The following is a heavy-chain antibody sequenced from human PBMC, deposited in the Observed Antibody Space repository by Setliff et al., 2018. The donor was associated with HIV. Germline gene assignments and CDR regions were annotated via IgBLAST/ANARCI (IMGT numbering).Heavy chain of an antibody. V-gene: IGHV4-38-2*02. CDR3: ANHDFGEGSCFDP. D-gene: IGHD3-16*01. CDR2: VYHSGKT. J-gene: IGHJ5*02. CDR1: GPFISDGYY. Sequence: PSETLSLTCTVSGPFISDGYYWGWIRQPPGKGLEWIGSVYHSGKTYYNPSLKSRVTMSADTSKNQISMMLRSRTAADTSVYYCANHDFGEGSCFDPWGQGSLVTVSS.